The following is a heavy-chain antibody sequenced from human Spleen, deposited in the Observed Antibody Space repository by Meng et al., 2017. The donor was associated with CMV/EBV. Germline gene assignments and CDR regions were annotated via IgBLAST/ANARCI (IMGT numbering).Heavy chain of an antibody. CDR3: ARELLPVYFDY. CDR2: ISVSGGST. CDR1: GFTFSNSA. D-gene: IGHD1-26*01. Sequence: GESLKISCAASGFTFSNSAMSWVRRAPGKGLEWVSAISVSGGSTYYADSVKGRFTISRDNSKNTLYLQMNSLRAEDTAIYYCARELLPVYFDYWGQGALVTVSS. V-gene: IGHV3-23*01. J-gene: IGHJ4*02.